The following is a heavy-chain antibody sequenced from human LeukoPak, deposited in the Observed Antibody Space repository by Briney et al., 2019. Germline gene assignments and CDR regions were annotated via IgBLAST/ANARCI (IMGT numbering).Heavy chain of an antibody. V-gene: IGHV4-39*07. CDR2: IYYSGST. J-gene: IGHJ6*03. Sequence: SETLSLTCTVSGGSTSSTSYYWGWIRQPPGKDLEWIGSIYYSGSTYYNPSLKSRVTISVDTSKNQFSLKLSSVTAADTAVYYCARAGVTAHWYYYYYMDVWGKGTTVTVSS. CDR1: GGSTSSTSYY. CDR3: ARAGVTAHWYYYYYMDV. D-gene: IGHD5-18*01.